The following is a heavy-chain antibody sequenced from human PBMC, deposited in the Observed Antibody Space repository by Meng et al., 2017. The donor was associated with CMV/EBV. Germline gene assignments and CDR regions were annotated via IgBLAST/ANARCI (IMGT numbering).Heavy chain of an antibody. CDR3: ARVPDFWSGLDDGMDV. Sequence: ASVKVSCKASGYTFTSYGISWVRQAPGQGLEWMGWISAYNGNTNYAQKLQGRVTMTTDTSTSTAYMELRSLGSDDTAVYYCARVPDFWSGLDDGMDVWGQGTTVTVSS. J-gene: IGHJ6*02. CDR2: ISAYNGNT. D-gene: IGHD3-3*01. CDR1: GYTFTSYG. V-gene: IGHV1-18*01.